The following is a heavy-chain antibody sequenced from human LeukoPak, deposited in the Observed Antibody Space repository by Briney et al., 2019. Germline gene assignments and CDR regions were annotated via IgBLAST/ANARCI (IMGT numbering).Heavy chain of an antibody. Sequence: GSLRLSCAASGFTFSSYGMHWARQAPGKGLEWVAFIRYDGSNKYYADSVKGRFTISRDNSKNTLYLQMNSLRAEDTAVYYCAKDRLVEAYAFDIWGQGTMVTVSS. CDR3: AKDRLVEAYAFDI. J-gene: IGHJ3*02. V-gene: IGHV3-30*02. CDR1: GFTFSSYG. CDR2: IRYDGSNK. D-gene: IGHD2-2*01.